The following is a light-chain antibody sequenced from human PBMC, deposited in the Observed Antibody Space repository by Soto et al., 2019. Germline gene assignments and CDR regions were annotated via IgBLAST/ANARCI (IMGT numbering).Light chain of an antibody. V-gene: IGKV1-9*01. J-gene: IGKJ4*01. CDR2: AAS. CDR1: QGISSY. CDR3: QQLNSLLT. Sequence: QLTKSPSSRSASVGDRVTITCRASQGISSYLAWYQQKPGKAPKLLIYAASTLQSGVPSRFSGSGSGTDFTLTISSLQPEDFATYYCQQLNSLLTFGGGTKVEIK.